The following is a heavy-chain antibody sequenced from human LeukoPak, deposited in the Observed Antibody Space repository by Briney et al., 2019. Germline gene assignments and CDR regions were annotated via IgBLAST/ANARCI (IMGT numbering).Heavy chain of an antibody. CDR1: EMTFSSYW. CDR3: LRATGTNWFDP. V-gene: IGHV3-7*01. D-gene: IGHD1-7*01. J-gene: IGHJ5*02. Sequence: GGSLRLSCTASEMTFSSYWMSSVRQAPGKGLEWVANIKPDGSEKYYLDSVKGRFTFSRDNAKNSLYLQMNSLRAEDTAVYYCLRATGTNWFDPWGQGTLVTVSS. CDR2: IKPDGSEK.